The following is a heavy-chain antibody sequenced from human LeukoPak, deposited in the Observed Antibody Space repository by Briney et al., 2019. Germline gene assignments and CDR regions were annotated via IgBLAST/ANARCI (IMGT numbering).Heavy chain of an antibody. D-gene: IGHD6-13*01. CDR1: RFTFSSYA. V-gene: IGHV3-23*01. CDR2: ISSSGGSNT. CDR3: AKDNPDRSWDGLYFQH. Sequence: GGSLRLSCVASRFTFSSYAMSWVRQAPGKGLEWVSGISSSGGSNTYYADSVKGRFTISRDNSKNTLYLQMNSLRAEDTAVYYCAKDNPDRSWDGLYFQHWGQGTLVTVSS. J-gene: IGHJ1*01.